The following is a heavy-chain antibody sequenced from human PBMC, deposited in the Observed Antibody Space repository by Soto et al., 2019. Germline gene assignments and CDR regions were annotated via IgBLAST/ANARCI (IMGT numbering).Heavy chain of an antibody. CDR2: FSGSGGST. V-gene: IGHV3-23*01. CDR1: GFTFSSYA. D-gene: IGHD3-22*01. Sequence: EVQLLESGGGLAQPGGSLRLSCAASGFTFSSYAMSWVRQAPGNGLECVSAFSGSGGSTYYADSVKGRFTISRDNSKSTLYLQMNSLRAEDTAVYYCAYHASDSSGYTASGLDYWGQGSLVTVSS. J-gene: IGHJ4*02. CDR3: AYHASDSSGYTASGLDY.